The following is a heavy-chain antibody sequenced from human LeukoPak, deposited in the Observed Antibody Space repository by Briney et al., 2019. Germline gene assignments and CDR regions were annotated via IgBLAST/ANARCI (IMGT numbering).Heavy chain of an antibody. CDR2: IYWNDDK. CDR3: ATIFGVVNYDY. CDR1: GFSLSTSGVG. Sequence: SGPTLVKPTQTLTLTCTFSGFSLSTSGVGVGWIRQPPGTALEWLALIYWNDDKRYSPSLKSRLTITKDTSKNQVVLTMNNMDPVDTATYYCATIFGVVNYDYWGQGTLVTVSS. D-gene: IGHD3-3*01. V-gene: IGHV2-5*01. J-gene: IGHJ4*02.